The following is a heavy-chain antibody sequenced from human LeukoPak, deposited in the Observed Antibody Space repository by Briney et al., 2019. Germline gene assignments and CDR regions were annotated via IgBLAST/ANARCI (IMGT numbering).Heavy chain of an antibody. CDR2: LYSSGTS. V-gene: IGHV4-39*01. Sequence: SETLSLTCIVSGGSISSTTYYWGWIRQPPGRGLEWIGSLYSSGTSYYSPSLKSRVTMSVDASKNQFSLKLTSVTAADTAVYYCARHKGIVNKPFDYWGQGTLVTVSS. D-gene: IGHD3-16*02. CDR3: ARHKGIVNKPFDY. CDR1: GGSISSTTYY. J-gene: IGHJ4*02.